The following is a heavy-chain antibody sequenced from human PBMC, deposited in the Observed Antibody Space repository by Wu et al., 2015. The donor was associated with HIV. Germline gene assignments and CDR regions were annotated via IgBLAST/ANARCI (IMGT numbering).Heavy chain of an antibody. Sequence: QVQLVQSGAEVKKPGASVKVSCKASGYTFTSYDINWVRQATGQGLEWMGWMNPNSGNTGYAQKFQGRLTITADEFTTTAYMDLSSLRSEDTAVYYCARIRSSGWFDAADIWGQGTMVTVSS. CDR2: MNPNSGNT. V-gene: IGHV1-8*01. J-gene: IGHJ3*02. CDR1: GYTFTSYD. CDR3: ARIRSSGWFDAADI. D-gene: IGHD6-19*01.